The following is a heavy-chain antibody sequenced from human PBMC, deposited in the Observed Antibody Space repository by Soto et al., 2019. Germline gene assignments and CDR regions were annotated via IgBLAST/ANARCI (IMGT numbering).Heavy chain of an antibody. J-gene: IGHJ1*01. Sequence: GGSLRLSCAASGFTFSSYWMSWVRQAPGKGLEWVANIKQDGSEKYYVDSVKGRFTISRDNAKNSLYLQMNSLRAEDTAVYYCARDTNYYDSSGREYFQHWGQGTLVTVSS. D-gene: IGHD3-22*01. V-gene: IGHV3-7*01. CDR2: IKQDGSEK. CDR1: GFTFSSYW. CDR3: ARDTNYYDSSGREYFQH.